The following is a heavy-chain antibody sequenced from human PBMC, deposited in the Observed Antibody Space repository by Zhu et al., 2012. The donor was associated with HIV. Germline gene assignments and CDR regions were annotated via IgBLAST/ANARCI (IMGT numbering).Heavy chain of an antibody. CDR2: IYYSGST. CDR3: ARAYYGSGXTDYYYYMDV. Sequence: QVQMQESGPGLVKPSETLSLTCTVSGGSVSSHSYYWNWIRQPPGKGLEWIGYIYYSGSTNYNPSLKSRVTISVDTSKKQFSLKLRSVTAADTAMYYCARAYYGSGXTDYYYYMDVWGQRARSXVSS. J-gene: IGHJ6*03. D-gene: IGHD3-10*01. CDR1: GGSVSSHSYY. V-gene: IGHV4-61*01.